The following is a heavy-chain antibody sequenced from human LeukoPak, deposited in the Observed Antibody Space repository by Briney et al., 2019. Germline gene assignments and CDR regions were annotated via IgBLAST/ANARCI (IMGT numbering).Heavy chain of an antibody. CDR3: AKWAADDFWSSYNNFDH. D-gene: IGHD3-3*01. Sequence: GGSLRLSCAASGLTFSSHWMHWVRQAPGKGLVWVSRITNDGSSTTYADSVKGRFTISRDNAKNMLYLQVNSLRAEDTAVYYCAKWAADDFWSSYNNFDHWGQGTLVTVSS. CDR2: ITNDGSST. CDR1: GLTFSSHW. J-gene: IGHJ4*02. V-gene: IGHV3-74*01.